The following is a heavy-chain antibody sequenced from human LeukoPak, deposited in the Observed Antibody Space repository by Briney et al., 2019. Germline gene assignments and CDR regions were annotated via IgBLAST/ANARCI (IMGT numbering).Heavy chain of an antibody. J-gene: IGHJ4*02. CDR3: ARGVYIAAAQYGY. CDR2: IYYSGTT. CDR1: GGSISSYY. D-gene: IGHD6-13*01. V-gene: IGHV4-59*01. Sequence: SETLSLTCTVSGGSISSYYWSWIRQPPGKGLEWIGYIYYSGTTNYNPSLKSRVTISVDTSKNQFSLKLSSVTAADTAVYYCARGVYIAAAQYGYRGQGTLVTVSS.